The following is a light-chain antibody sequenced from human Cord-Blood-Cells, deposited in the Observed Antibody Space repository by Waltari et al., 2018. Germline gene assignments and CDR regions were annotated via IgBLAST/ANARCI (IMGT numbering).Light chain of an antibody. Sequence: AIQLTQSPSSLSASVGDRGTITCRASQCLSSALAWYQQKPGKAPKLLIYDASSLESGVPSRFSGSGSGTDFTLTISSLQPEDFATYYCQQFNSYPPVTFGGGTKVEIK. CDR2: DAS. J-gene: IGKJ4*01. CDR3: QQFNSYPPVT. CDR1: QCLSSA. V-gene: IGKV1-13*02.